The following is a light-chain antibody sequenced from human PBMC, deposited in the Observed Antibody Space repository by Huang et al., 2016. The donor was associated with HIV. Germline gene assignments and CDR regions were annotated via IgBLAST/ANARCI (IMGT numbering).Light chain of an antibody. CDR2: GAA. Sequence: EIVLTQSPGTLSLSPGERATLSCRASTSLGSSRLAWYQQKAGQAHRRLMYGAASRTTGIPDRFRCSGSGTDFTLSISRLEPEDFAVYYCQQYDSSPVTFGGGTKVEIK. J-gene: IGKJ4*01. CDR3: QQYDSSPVT. V-gene: IGKV3-20*01. CDR1: TSLGSSR.